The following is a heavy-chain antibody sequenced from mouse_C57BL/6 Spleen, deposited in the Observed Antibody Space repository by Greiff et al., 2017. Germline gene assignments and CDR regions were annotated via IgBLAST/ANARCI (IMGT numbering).Heavy chain of an antibody. Sequence: QVQLQQSGPELVKPGASVKISCKASGYAFSSSWMNWVKQRPGKGLEWIGRINPGDGDTNYTGKCKGKATLTADKSSSTAYMQLSSLTSEDSAVYFCARGARGEYYFYYRGQGTTLTVSS. CDR1: GYAFSSSW. J-gene: IGHJ2*01. CDR2: INPGDGDT. V-gene: IGHV1-82*01. CDR3: ARGARGEYYFYY.